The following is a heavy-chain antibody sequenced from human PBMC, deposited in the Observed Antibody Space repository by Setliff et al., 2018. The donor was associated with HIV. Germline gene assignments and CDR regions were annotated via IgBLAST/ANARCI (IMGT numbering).Heavy chain of an antibody. CDR2: IYPGDSDT. D-gene: IGHD7-27*01. CDR1: GYSFTSYW. J-gene: IGHJ4*02. CDR3: TRRRRAPGTGDLEAY. V-gene: IGHV5-51*01. Sequence: PGESLKISCKGSGYSFTSYWIGWVRQMPGKGLEWMGIIYPGDSDTKHSPSFQGQVTISAEKSVSTAYLQWSSLKASDTAMYYCTRRRRAPGTGDLEAYWGQGTLVTVSS.